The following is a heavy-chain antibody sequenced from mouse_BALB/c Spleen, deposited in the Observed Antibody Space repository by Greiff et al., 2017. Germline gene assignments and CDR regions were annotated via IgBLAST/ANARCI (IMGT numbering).Heavy chain of an antibody. J-gene: IGHJ4*01. CDR2: INSNGGST. CDR1: GFTFSSYG. Sequence: EVMLVESGGGLVQPGGSLKLSCAASGFTFSSYGMSWVRQTPDKRLELVATINSNGGSTYYPDSVKGRFTISRDNAKNTLYLQMSSLKSEDTAMYYCARDRDYDYYAMDYWGQGTSVTVSS. D-gene: IGHD2-4*01. V-gene: IGHV5-6-3*01. CDR3: ARDRDYDYYAMDY.